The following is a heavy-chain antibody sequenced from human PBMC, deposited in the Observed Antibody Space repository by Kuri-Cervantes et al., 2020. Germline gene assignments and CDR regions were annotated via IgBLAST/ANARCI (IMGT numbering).Heavy chain of an antibody. CDR1: GGSFSNYY. V-gene: IGHV4-59*01. CDR2: IYYSGST. CDR3: ARAPRRQDAFDI. D-gene: IGHD1-14*01. Sequence: ESLKISCTISGGSFSNYYWSWIRQPPGKGLEWIGYIYYSGSTNYNPSLKSRVTISVDTSKNQFSLKLSSVTAADTAVYYCARAPRRQDAFDIWGQGTMVTVSS. J-gene: IGHJ3*02.